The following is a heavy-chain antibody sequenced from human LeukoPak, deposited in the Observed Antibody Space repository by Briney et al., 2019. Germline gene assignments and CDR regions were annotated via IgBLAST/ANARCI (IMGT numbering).Heavy chain of an antibody. CDR3: ARDQVGSPFGSSSRNPTYYYYYGMDV. D-gene: IGHD6-6*01. J-gene: IGHJ6*02. CDR1: GYTFTSYY. V-gene: IGHV1-46*01. Sequence: SVKVSCKASGYTFTSYYMHWVRQAPGQGLEWMGIINPSGGSTSYAQKFQGRVTMTRDTSTSTVYMELSSLRSEDTAVYYCARDQVGSPFGSSSRNPTYYYYYGMDVWGQGTTVTVSS. CDR2: INPSGGST.